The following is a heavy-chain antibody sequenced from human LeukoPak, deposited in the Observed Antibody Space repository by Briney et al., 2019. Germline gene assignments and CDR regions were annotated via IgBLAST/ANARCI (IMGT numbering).Heavy chain of an antibody. V-gene: IGHV1-18*01. D-gene: IGHD3-16*02. CDR1: GYTFTSYG. CDR2: ISAYNGNT. J-gene: IGHJ4*02. Sequence: GASVKVSCKASGYTFTSYGISWVRQAPGQGLEWMGWISAYNGNTNYAQKLQGRVTMTTDTSTSTAYMELRSVRSDDTAVYYCARLVSMITFGGVIAPDAYFDYWGQGTLVTVSS. CDR3: ARLVSMITFGGVIAPDAYFDY.